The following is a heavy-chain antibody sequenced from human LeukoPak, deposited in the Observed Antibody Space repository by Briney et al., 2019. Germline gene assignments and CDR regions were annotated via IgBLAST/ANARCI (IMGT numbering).Heavy chain of an antibody. V-gene: IGHV4-59*08. CDR1: GGSVTSYY. Sequence: PSETLSLTCTVSGGSVTSYYWSWIRQPPGKGLEWIAYIYYNGNTNYNPSLKSRVIISVDTSKNQFSLKLSSVTAADTAVYYCARHGGITMVRGGLSAYDIWGQGTMVTASS. CDR2: IYYNGNT. D-gene: IGHD3-10*01. J-gene: IGHJ3*02. CDR3: ARHGGITMVRGGLSAYDI.